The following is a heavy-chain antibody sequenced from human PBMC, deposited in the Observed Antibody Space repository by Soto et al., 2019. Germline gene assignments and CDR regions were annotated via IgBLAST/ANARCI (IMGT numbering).Heavy chain of an antibody. CDR2: IYPGDSDT. V-gene: IGHV5-51*01. CDR3: ARRIAAAGTAYYYGMDV. J-gene: IGHJ6*02. D-gene: IGHD6-13*01. CDR1: GYSFTSYW. Sequence: ESLKISCKGSGYSFTSYWIGWVRQMPGKGLEWMGIIYPGDSDTRYSPSFQGQVTISADKSISTAYLQWSSLKASDTAMYYCARRIAAAGTAYYYGMDVWGQGTTVTVSS.